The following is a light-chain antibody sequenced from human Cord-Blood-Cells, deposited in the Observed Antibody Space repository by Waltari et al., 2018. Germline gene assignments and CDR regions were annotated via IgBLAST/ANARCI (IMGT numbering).Light chain of an antibody. Sequence: DIVMTQPPASLAVSLGERAPTNCKSSQSVLYSSNNKNYLAWYQQKPGQPPKLLIYWASTRESGVPDRFSGSGSGTDFTLTISSLQAEDVAVYYCQQYYSTPYTFGQGTKLEIK. J-gene: IGKJ2*01. CDR1: QSVLYSSNNKNY. CDR3: QQYYSTPYT. V-gene: IGKV4-1*01. CDR2: WAS.